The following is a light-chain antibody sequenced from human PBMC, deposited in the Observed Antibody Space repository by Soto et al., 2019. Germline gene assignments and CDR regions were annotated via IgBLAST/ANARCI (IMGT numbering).Light chain of an antibody. Sequence: QCVLTQPRSVSGSAGQGVTISCTGTSSDVGGYNYVSWYQQHPGKAPKLMIYDVSKRPSGVPDRFSGSESGNTASLTISGLQAEDEADYYCCSYAGSYTFPYVFGTGTKVTVL. CDR2: DVS. J-gene: IGLJ1*01. V-gene: IGLV2-11*01. CDR1: SSDVGGYNY. CDR3: CSYAGSYTFPYV.